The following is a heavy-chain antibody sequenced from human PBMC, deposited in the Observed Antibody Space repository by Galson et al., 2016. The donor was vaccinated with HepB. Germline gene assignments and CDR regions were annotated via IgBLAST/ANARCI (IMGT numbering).Heavy chain of an antibody. CDR3: ARERVPYSNSWYAFDY. V-gene: IGHV3-30*03. Sequence: SLRLSCAASGFTSSSYGFHWVRQAPGKGLEWVAFISYDARRKYYADSVKGRFTLSRDFSKNTLSLQMNTLRGDDTAVYFCARERVPYSNSWYAFDYWGRGTLVTVSS. J-gene: IGHJ4*02. D-gene: IGHD6-13*01. CDR2: ISYDARRK. CDR1: GFTSSSYG.